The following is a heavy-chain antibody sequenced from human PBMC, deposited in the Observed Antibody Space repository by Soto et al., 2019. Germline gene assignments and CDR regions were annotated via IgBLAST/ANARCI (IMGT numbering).Heavy chain of an antibody. CDR2: IYYSGST. Sequence: SETLSLTCTFSGCSISSYYWSWIRQPPGKGLEWIGYIYYSGSTNYNPSLKSRVTISVDTSKNQFSLKLSSVTAADTAVYYCARSHDSSGYSPFDYWGQGTLVTVSS. CDR3: ARSHDSSGYSPFDY. CDR1: GCSISSYY. J-gene: IGHJ4*02. V-gene: IGHV4-59*06. D-gene: IGHD3-22*01.